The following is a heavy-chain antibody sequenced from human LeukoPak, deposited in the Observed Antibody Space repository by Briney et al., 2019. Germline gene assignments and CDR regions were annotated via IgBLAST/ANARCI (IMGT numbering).Heavy chain of an antibody. CDR1: GGTFSSYA. Sequence: ASVKVSCKASGGTFSSYAMNWVRQAPGQGLEWVGRIIPLLGITNHAQKLQGRVTVTADTSTNTAYMELSSLISDDTAVYYCARARTMITFGGIRYAFDIWGQGTLVTVSS. D-gene: IGHD3-16*01. V-gene: IGHV1-69*04. J-gene: IGHJ3*02. CDR2: IIPLLGIT. CDR3: ARARTMITFGGIRYAFDI.